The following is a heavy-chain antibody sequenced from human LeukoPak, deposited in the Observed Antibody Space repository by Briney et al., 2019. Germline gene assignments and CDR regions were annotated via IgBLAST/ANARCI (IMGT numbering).Heavy chain of an antibody. CDR3: ARGPPNWGMVGY. V-gene: IGHV1-24*01. J-gene: IGHJ4*02. D-gene: IGHD7-27*01. CDR1: GYTLTELS. Sequence: ASVKVSCKVSGYTLTELSMHWVRQAPGKGLEWMGGFDPEDGETIYAQKFQGGVTMTEDTSTDTAYMELSSLTFEDTAVYYCARGPPNWGMVGYWGQGTLVTVSS. CDR2: FDPEDGET.